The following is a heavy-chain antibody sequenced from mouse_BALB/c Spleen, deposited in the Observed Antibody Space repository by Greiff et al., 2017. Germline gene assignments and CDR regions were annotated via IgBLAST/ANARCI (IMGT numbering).Heavy chain of an antibody. CDR1: GFTFSSYG. J-gene: IGHJ2*01. D-gene: IGHD2-1*01. CDR3: GRQGGDGNHRSFYFDY. Sequence: EVKLMESGGDLVKPGGSLKLSCAASGFTFSSYGMSWVRQTPDKRLEWVATISSGGSYTYYPDSVKGRFTISRDNAKNTLYLQMSSLKSEDTAMYYWGRQGGDGNHRSFYFDYRGQGNTLTGPS. CDR2: ISSGGSYT. V-gene: IGHV5-6*01.